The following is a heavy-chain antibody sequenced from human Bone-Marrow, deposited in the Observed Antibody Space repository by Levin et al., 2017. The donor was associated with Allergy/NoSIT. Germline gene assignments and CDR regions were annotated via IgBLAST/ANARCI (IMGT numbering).Heavy chain of an antibody. V-gene: IGHV3-7*01. D-gene: IGHD6-13*01. Sequence: GESLKISCAASGFSFNSYWMSWVRQDPAKGLEWVANVNQDGSGQEYLDSVKGRFTISRDNAKSSLYLQMHSLRTEDTAVYYCARDPYGSSRGYGMDVWGQGTTVIVSS. CDR3: ARDPYGSSRGYGMDV. J-gene: IGHJ6*02. CDR1: GFSFNSYW. CDR2: VNQDGSGQ.